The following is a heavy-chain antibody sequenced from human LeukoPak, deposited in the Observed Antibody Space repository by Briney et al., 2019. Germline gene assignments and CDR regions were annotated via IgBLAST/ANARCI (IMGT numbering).Heavy chain of an antibody. Sequence: GGSLRLSCAASGFTFSSYAMNWVRQAPGKGLEWVSVISGSGGSTHYADSVKGRFTISRDNSKNTLYLQMNSLRAEDTAVYYCATTIGGSNYGPSFDYWGQGTLVTVSS. CDR1: GFTFSSYA. D-gene: IGHD5-18*01. J-gene: IGHJ4*02. CDR2: ISGSGGST. CDR3: ATTIGGSNYGPSFDY. V-gene: IGHV3-23*01.